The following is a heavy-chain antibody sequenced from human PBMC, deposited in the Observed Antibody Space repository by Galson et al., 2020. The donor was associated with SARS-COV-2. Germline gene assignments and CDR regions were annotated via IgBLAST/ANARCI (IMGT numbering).Heavy chain of an antibody. Sequence: ASETMSLTCTVSGGSISSSSYYWGWIRQPPGKGLEWIGSIYYSGSTYYNPSLKSRVTISVDTSKNQFSLKLSSVTAADTAVYYCARDYGDGYMGYVDYWGQGTLVTVSS. D-gene: IGHD5-12*01. CDR1: GGSISSSSYY. V-gene: IGHV4-39*07. J-gene: IGHJ4*02. CDR3: ARDYGDGYMGYVDY. CDR2: IYYSGST.